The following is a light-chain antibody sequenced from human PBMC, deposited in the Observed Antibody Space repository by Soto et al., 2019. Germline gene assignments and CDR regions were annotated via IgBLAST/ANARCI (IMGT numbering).Light chain of an antibody. Sequence: DIQMTQSPSTLSASVGDRVTITCRASQSISSWLAWYQQKPGKAPKLLIYKASSLESGVPSRFIGSGSGTEFTLTISSLQPDDVATYYCQQYNSYVTVGGGTKVEIK. V-gene: IGKV1-5*03. CDR1: QSISSW. J-gene: IGKJ4*01. CDR3: QQYNSYVT. CDR2: KAS.